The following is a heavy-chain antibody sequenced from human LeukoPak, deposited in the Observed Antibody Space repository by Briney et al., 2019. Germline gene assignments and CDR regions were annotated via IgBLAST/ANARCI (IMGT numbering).Heavy chain of an antibody. V-gene: IGHV3-48*03. CDR1: GFTFSSYE. J-gene: IGHJ4*02. D-gene: IGHD3-10*01. CDR2: ISSSGSTI. Sequence: GGSLRLSCAASGFTFSSYEMNWVRQAPGKGLEWVSDISSSGSTIDYADSVKGRFTISRDNAKNSLYLQMNSLRAEDTAVYYCAREKYYYGSGTTVPLDYWGQGTLVTVSS. CDR3: AREKYYYGSGTTVPLDY.